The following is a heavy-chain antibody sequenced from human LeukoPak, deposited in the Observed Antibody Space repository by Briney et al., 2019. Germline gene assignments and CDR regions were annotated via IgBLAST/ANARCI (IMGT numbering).Heavy chain of an antibody. J-gene: IGHJ2*01. D-gene: IGHD4-23*01. CDR2: ISYTSNTI. CDR3: ARGGGNYYWYFDL. Sequence: GGSLRLSCAASGFTFSSYGVNWVRQAPGKGLEWVSYISYTSNTIYYADSVKGRFTISRDNAKNSLYLQMNSLRAEDTAVYYCARGGGNYYWYFDLWGRGTLVTVSS. V-gene: IGHV3-48*04. CDR1: GFTFSSYG.